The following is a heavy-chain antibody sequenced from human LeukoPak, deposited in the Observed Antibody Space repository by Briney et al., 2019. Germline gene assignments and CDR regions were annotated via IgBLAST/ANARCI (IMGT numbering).Heavy chain of an antibody. CDR3: GRDEWDRGDQLPQN. V-gene: IGHV3-74*01. CDR2: INGDGSRK. J-gene: IGHJ4*02. Sequence: PGGSLRLSCAVSGFTFSRYWMHWVRQTPGKGLLWVARINGDGSRKDHADSVKGRFTISRDNVKNTLYLQMSSRRDDDTAVHYCGRDEWDRGDQLPQNWGQGTLVTVSS. D-gene: IGHD1-26*01. CDR1: GFTFSRYW.